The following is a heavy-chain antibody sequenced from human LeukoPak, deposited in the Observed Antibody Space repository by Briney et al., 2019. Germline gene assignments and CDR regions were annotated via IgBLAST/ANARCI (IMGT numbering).Heavy chain of an antibody. CDR1: GFAFSTYA. CDR2: ISYHGKSI. D-gene: IGHD2-2*01. CDR3: AKDRSCSSTNCPSNWLDP. V-gene: IGHV3-30*18. J-gene: IGHJ5*02. Sequence: GRSLRLSCAASGFAFSTYAMPWVRQAPGKGLEWVALISYHGKSIYYADSVKGRFTISRDNFKNTVYLQMNSLRVEDTAMYYCAKDRSCSSTNCPSNWLDPWGQGTLVTVSS.